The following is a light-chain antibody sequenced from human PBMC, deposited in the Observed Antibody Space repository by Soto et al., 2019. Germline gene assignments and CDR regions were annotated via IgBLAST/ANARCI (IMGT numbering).Light chain of an antibody. J-gene: IGKJ5*01. V-gene: IGKV3-20*01. Sequence: EIVLTQSPGTLSLSPGERATLSCRASQSISSSYLVWYQQKPGQAPRLLMYGASSRATGIPDRISGSGSGTDFTLTISRLEPEDFAVYYCQQYGSSPITFGQGTRLEIK. CDR2: GAS. CDR3: QQYGSSPIT. CDR1: QSISSSY.